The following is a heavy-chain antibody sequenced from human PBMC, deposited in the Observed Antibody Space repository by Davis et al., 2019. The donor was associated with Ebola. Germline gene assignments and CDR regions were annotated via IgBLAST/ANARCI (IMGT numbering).Heavy chain of an antibody. D-gene: IGHD2-15*01. V-gene: IGHV3-53*01. CDR1: GFTVSSNY. CDR3: ARVCSGGSCYWDWYFDL. Sequence: PGGSLRLSCAASGFTVSSNYMSWVRQAPGKGLEWVSVTFSDGTTYYPDSVKGRFTISRDNSDNTLYLQMDSLRAEDTAVYYCARVCSGGSCYWDWYFDLWGRGTLVTVSS. J-gene: IGHJ2*01. CDR2: TFSDGTT.